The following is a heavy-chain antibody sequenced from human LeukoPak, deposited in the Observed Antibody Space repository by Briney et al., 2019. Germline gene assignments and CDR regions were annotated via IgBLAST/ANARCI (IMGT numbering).Heavy chain of an antibody. Sequence: GGSLRLSCAASGFTFSTVGMHWVRQAPGKGLEWVAFIRYDESNNYYADSVKGRFTNSRDNSKNTLYLQINSLKTEDTAVYYCAKDEGHCGIDYWGQGTLVTASS. CDR1: GFTFSTVG. V-gene: IGHV3-30*02. CDR3: AKDEGHCGIDY. J-gene: IGHJ4*02. CDR2: IRYDESNN. D-gene: IGHD2-21*02.